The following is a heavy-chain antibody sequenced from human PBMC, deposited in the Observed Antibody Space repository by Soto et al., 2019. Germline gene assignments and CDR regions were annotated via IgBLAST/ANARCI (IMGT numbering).Heavy chain of an antibody. CDR1: GFAVSSKY. J-gene: IGHJ4*02. V-gene: IGHV3-53*01. Sequence: EVQLVESGGGLIQPGGSLRLSCAASGFAVSSKYMTWVRQAPGKGLEWVSVIYGGGTTYYADSVKGRFTISRDTSKNTLYRQMNGLRAEDPAVYDCGQTTGWPGFDFWGQGTLVTVSS. D-gene: IGHD6-19*01. CDR3: GQTTGWPGFDF. CDR2: IYGGGTT.